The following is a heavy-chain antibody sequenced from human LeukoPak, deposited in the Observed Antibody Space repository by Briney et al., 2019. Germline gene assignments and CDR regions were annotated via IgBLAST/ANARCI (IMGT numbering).Heavy chain of an antibody. CDR1: GGSLSSYY. Sequence: SETLSLTCTVSGGSLSSYYWSWIRQPPGKGLEWIGHIYYSGSTNYNPSLKSRVTMSVDTSKNQFSLKLSSVTAADTAVYHCARQGSDCSGGSCYYYYFDYWGQGTLVTVSS. CDR3: ARQGSDCSGGSCYYYYFDY. J-gene: IGHJ4*02. V-gene: IGHV4-59*08. CDR2: IYYSGST. D-gene: IGHD2-15*01.